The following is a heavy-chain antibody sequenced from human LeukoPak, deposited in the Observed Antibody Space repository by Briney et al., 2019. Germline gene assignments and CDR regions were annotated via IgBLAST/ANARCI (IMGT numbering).Heavy chain of an antibody. CDR3: AKDSRSNAYNSGY. CDR2: ISGSGGST. D-gene: IGHD5-24*01. V-gene: IGHV3-23*01. J-gene: IGHJ4*02. Sequence: HAGGSLRLSFAAAAFTFRTYGVSCVRHAPGNGLEWGSAISGSGGSTYSADSVKGRFTISRDNSTTTMYLQMNSRRAEDTAVYYCAKDSRSNAYNSGYWGQGTLVTVSS. CDR1: AFTFRTYG.